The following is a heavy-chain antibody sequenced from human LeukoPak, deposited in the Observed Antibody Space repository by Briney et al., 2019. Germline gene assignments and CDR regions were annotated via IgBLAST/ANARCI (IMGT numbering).Heavy chain of an antibody. D-gene: IGHD3-10*01. CDR3: ARLSGSYYTNYNWFDP. J-gene: IGHJ5*02. CDR1: SGSFSGYF. Sequence: PSETLSLTCAVYSGSFSGYFWSWIRQPPGKGLEWIGEINHSGSTNYNPSLKSRVTISVDTSKNQFSLKLSSVTAADTAVYYCARLSGSYYTNYNWFDPWGQGTLVTVSS. V-gene: IGHV4-34*01. CDR2: INHSGST.